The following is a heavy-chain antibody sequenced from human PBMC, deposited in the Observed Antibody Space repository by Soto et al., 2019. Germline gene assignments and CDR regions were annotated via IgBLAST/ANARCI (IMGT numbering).Heavy chain of an antibody. J-gene: IGHJ6*02. D-gene: IGHD3-10*01. CDR2: IIPIFGTA. CDR3: ARARTSITMVRGVIRRGGDYYYGMDV. CDR1: GGTFSSYA. V-gene: IGHV1-69*13. Sequence: GASVKVSCKASGGTFSSYAISWVRQAPGQGLEWMGGIIPIFGTANYAQKFQGRVTITADESTSTAYMELSSLRSEDTAVYYCARARTSITMVRGVIRRGGDYYYGMDVWGQGTTVTVSS.